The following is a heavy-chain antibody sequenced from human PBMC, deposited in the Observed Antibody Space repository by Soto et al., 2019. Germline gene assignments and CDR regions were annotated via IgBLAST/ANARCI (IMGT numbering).Heavy chain of an antibody. CDR2: IYYSGST. CDR1: GCSISIYY. D-gene: IGHD2-21*02. Sequence: PSETLSLTCTVSGCSISIYYWSWIRQPPGKGLEWIGYIYYSGSTNYNPSLKSRVTISVDTSKNQFSLKLSSVTAADTAVYYCARVGCGGDCYLPYYYYYGMDVWGQGTTVTVSS. V-gene: IGHV4-59*01. CDR3: ARVGCGGDCYLPYYYYYGMDV. J-gene: IGHJ6*02.